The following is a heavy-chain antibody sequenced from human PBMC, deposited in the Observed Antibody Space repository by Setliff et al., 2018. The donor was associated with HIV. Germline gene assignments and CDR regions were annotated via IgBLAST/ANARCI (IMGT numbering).Heavy chain of an antibody. CDR2: IIPILGVA. CDR3: VRGVQSPPHYSYYYMDV. V-gene: IGHV1-69*02. D-gene: IGHD3-3*01. J-gene: IGHJ6*03. CDR1: RSTFNSHT. Sequence: SVKVSCKASRSTFNSHTINWVRQAPGQGLDWMGRIIPILGVANYAQRFQGKVTITADKSTSTAYMELTSLRFDDTAMYYCVRGVQSPPHYSYYYMDVWGEGTMVTGLL.